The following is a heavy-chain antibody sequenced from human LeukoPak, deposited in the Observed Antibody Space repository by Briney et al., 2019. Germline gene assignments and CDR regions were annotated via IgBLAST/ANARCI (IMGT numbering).Heavy chain of an antibody. CDR3: AISPYGSGSYFNY. D-gene: IGHD3-10*01. J-gene: IGHJ4*02. V-gene: IGHV4-31*03. CDR2: IYYSGST. Sequence: SQTLSLTCTVSGGSISSGGYYWSWIRQHPGKGLEWIGYIYYSGSTYYNPSLKSRVTISVDTSKNQFSLKLSSVTAADTAVYYCAISPYGSGSYFNYWGQGTLVTVSS. CDR1: GGSISSGGYY.